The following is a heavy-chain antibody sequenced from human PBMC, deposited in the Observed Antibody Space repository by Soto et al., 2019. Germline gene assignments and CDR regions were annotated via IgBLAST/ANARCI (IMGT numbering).Heavy chain of an antibody. CDR1: GGSISSGGYY. J-gene: IGHJ3*02. Sequence: PSETLSLTCTVSGGSISSGGYYWSWIRQHPGKGLEWIGYIYYSGSTYYNPSLKSRVTISVDTSKNQFSLKLSSVTAADTAVYYCARDQKRRWLQQNAFDIWGQGTMVTVS. CDR2: IYYSGST. V-gene: IGHV4-31*03. D-gene: IGHD5-12*01. CDR3: ARDQKRRWLQQNAFDI.